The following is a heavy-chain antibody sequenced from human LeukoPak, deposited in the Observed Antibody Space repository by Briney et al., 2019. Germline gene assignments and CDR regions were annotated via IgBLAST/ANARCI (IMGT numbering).Heavy chain of an antibody. CDR3: TRVGIVVVPAAFDY. CDR1: GFTFGDYA. D-gene: IGHD2-2*01. Sequence: GGSLRLSCTASGFTFGDYAMSWFRQAPGKGLEWVGFIRSKAYGGTTEYAASVKGRFTISRDDSKSIAYLQMNSLKTEDTAVYYCTRVGIVVVPAAFDYWGQGTLVTVSS. CDR2: IRSKAYGGTT. J-gene: IGHJ4*02. V-gene: IGHV3-49*03.